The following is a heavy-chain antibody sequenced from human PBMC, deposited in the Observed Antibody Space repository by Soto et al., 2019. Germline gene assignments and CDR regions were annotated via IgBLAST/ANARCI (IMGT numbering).Heavy chain of an antibody. D-gene: IGHD5-12*01. CDR2: VIPIFGTA. J-gene: IGHJ4*02. V-gene: IGHV1-69*13. Sequence: SVKVSCKASGGTFSSYAISWVRQAPGQGLEWMGGVIPIFGTANYAQKFQGRVTITADESTSTAYMELSSLRSEDTAVYYCANIEMATISRPYGGQGTLVTVS. CDR1: GGTFSSYA. CDR3: ANIEMATISRPY.